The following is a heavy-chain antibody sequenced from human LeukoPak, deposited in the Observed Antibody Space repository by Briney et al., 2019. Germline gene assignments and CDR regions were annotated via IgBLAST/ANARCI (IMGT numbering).Heavy chain of an antibody. Sequence: PSETLSLTCTVSGGSISSSDYYWGWIRQPPGKGLEWIGSIYYSGRTYYNPSLKSRVTISVDTSKNQFSLKLSSVTAADTAVYYCARHLYSSGWWVNWFDPWGQGTLVTVSS. CDR2: IYYSGRT. D-gene: IGHD6-19*01. J-gene: IGHJ5*02. V-gene: IGHV4-39*01. CDR3: ARHLYSSGWWVNWFDP. CDR1: GGSISSSDYY.